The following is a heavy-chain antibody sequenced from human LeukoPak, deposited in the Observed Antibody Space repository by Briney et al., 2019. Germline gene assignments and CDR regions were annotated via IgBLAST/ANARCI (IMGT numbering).Heavy chain of an antibody. CDR1: GVSMRTGLYY. Sequence: SETLSLTCAVSGVSMRTGLYYWNWIRQPAGKGLEWIGRIYPSGNTNYNPSLESRVTISVDTAKNQFSLKLISVTAADTALYYCARGQYDFWSGYDVNWFDPWGQGTLVTVSS. D-gene: IGHD3-3*01. J-gene: IGHJ5*02. V-gene: IGHV4-61*02. CDR3: ARGQYDFWSGYDVNWFDP. CDR2: IYPSGNT.